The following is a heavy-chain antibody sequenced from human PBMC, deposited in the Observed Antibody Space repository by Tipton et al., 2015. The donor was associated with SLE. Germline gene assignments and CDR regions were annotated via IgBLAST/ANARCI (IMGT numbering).Heavy chain of an antibody. V-gene: IGHV4-4*07. CDR1: GGSISGFY. Sequence: GLVKPSETLSLTCTVSGGSISGFYWSWIRQPDGKGLEWIGRIYSSGSPNYNPSLKSRVTISVDTSKNQFSLKLSSVTAADTAVYYCARPGVGGWYDYWGQGTLVTVSS. CDR3: ARPGVGGWYDY. D-gene: IGHD6-19*01. J-gene: IGHJ4*02. CDR2: IYSSGSP.